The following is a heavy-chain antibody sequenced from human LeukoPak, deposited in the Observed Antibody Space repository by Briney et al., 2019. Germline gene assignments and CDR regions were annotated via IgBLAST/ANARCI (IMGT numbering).Heavy chain of an antibody. Sequence: GGSLRLSCAASGFTFSTYSMNWVRLAPGKGLEWVSSISTSSAYIYYADSVKGRFTISRDNARNSLYLQMHSLRAEDTAVFYCAGDYGDSLYYNYGMDVWGQGTTVTVSS. CDR3: AGDYGDSLYYNYGMDV. J-gene: IGHJ6*02. CDR1: GFTFSTYS. D-gene: IGHD4-17*01. V-gene: IGHV3-21*01. CDR2: ISTSSAYI.